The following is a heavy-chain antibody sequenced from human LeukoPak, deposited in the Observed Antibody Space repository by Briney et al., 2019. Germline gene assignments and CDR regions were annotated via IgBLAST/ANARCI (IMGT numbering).Heavy chain of an antibody. J-gene: IGHJ3*02. CDR2: IYYSGST. V-gene: IGHV4-59*01. CDR1: GGSISSYY. Sequence: SETLSLTCTVSGGSISSYYWSWIRQPPGKGLEWIGYIYYSGSTNYNPSLKSRVTISVDTSKNQFSLKLSSVTAADTAVYYCARASSSGWYAGAFDIWGQGSMVTVSS. D-gene: IGHD6-19*01. CDR3: ARASSSGWYAGAFDI.